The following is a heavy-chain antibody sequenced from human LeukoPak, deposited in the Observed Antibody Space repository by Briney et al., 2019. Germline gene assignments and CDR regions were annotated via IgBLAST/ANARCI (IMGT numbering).Heavy chain of an antibody. CDR1: GGSISSYY. V-gene: IGHV4-59*08. D-gene: IGHD2-15*01. CDR2: IYYSGST. J-gene: IGHJ4*02. Sequence: SETLSLTCTVSGGSISSYYWSWIRQPPGKELEWIGYIYYSGSTNYNPSLKSRVTISVDTSKNQFSLKLSSVTAADTAVYYCARRYCSGGTCYGDYWGQGTLVTVSS. CDR3: ARRYCSGGTCYGDY.